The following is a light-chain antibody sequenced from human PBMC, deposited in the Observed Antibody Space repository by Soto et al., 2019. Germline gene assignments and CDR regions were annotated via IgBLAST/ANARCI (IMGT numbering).Light chain of an antibody. CDR1: QDISNH. Sequence: DIQMTQSPSSLSASAGDRVTITCQASQDISNHLNWYQQKAGKAPKLLINDASNLEAGVTARFSGSGAGTDFTLTISSLQPEEIATYYCQQYVNALTFGGGTKVEIK. CDR3: QQYVNALT. V-gene: IGKV1-33*01. CDR2: DAS. J-gene: IGKJ4*01.